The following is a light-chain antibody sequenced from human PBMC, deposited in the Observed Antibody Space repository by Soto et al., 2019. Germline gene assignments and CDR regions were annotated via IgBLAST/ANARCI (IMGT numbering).Light chain of an antibody. J-gene: IGLJ1*01. CDR3: SSYINSSTPSYV. Sequence: QSALTQPASVSGSPGQSITISCTGTSSDVGGYNSVSWYQQYPGKAPKVMIYEVSNQPSGVSNRFSGSKSGNTASLTISGLQAEDEADYYCSSYINSSTPSYVFGTGTKLTVL. CDR1: SSDVGGYNS. V-gene: IGLV2-14*01. CDR2: EVS.